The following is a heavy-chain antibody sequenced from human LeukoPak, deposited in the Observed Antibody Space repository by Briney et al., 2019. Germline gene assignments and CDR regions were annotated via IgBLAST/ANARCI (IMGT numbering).Heavy chain of an antibody. CDR1: GGSINKYY. CDR3: ARYASSWYGGRFDP. V-gene: IGHV4-4*09. J-gene: IGHJ5*02. Sequence: SETLSLTCSVSGGSINKYYWNWIRQPPGKGLEWIGDIYSSGSTNYNPSLKSRVTISVDTSNNQLSLRLSSVTAADTAVYYCARYASSWYGGRFDPWGQGTVVTVSS. D-gene: IGHD6-13*01. CDR2: IYSSGST.